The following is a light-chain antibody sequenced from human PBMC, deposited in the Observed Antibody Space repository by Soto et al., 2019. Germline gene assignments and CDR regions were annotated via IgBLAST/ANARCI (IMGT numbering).Light chain of an antibody. J-gene: IGLJ2*01. CDR2: DVS. Sequence: QAVLTQPASVSGSLGQSITISFTGTSSDVGGYNYVSWYQQHPGKAPKLMIYDVSNRPSGVSNRFSGSKSGNTASLTISGLQAEDEADYYCCSYTSSSTPVVFGGGTKLTVL. V-gene: IGLV2-14*03. CDR3: CSYTSSSTPVV. CDR1: SSDVGGYNY.